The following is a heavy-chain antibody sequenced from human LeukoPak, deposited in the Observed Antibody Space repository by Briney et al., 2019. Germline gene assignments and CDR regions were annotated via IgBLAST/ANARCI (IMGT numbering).Heavy chain of an antibody. J-gene: IGHJ3*02. CDR2: IWVDGSNA. V-gene: IGHV3-33*01. Sequence: GGSLRLSCAASGFTFSGYGMHWVRQAPGKGLEWVAAIWVDGSNAYYLDSVKGRFTISRDNSKNMVYLQMNSLRVEDTAVYYCAREQWAEDDALDIWGLGTMVTVSS. CDR3: AREQWAEDDALDI. D-gene: IGHD2-8*01. CDR1: GFTFSGYG.